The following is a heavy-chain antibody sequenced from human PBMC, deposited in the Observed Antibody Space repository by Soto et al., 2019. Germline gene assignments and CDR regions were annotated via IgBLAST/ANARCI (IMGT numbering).Heavy chain of an antibody. J-gene: IGHJ6*02. V-gene: IGHV3-74*01. D-gene: IGHD1-26*01. CDR2: INSDGSST. Sequence: EVQLVESGGGLVQPGGSLRLSCAASGFTFSSYWMHWVRQAPGKGLVWVSRINSDGSSTSYADSVKGRFTISRDNAKNTLYLQMNSLRAEDTAVYYCARDQGLGATIGAYYYYGMDVWGQGTTVTVSS. CDR3: ARDQGLGATIGAYYYYGMDV. CDR1: GFTFSSYW.